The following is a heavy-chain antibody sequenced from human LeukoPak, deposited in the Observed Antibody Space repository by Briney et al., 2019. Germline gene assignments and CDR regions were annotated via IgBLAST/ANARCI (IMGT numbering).Heavy chain of an antibody. D-gene: IGHD3-16*01. CDR2: ISGSGDDT. CDR1: GFTFSDYY. V-gene: IGHV3-23*01. Sequence: GGSLRLSCAASGFTFSDYYMSWIRQAPGKGLEWVSQISGSGDDTYYAESVKGRFTISRDNSENTLYLQMNRLRAEDTAVYYCTPLGKAWYFDRWGRGTLVTVSS. J-gene: IGHJ2*01. CDR3: TPLGKAWYFDR.